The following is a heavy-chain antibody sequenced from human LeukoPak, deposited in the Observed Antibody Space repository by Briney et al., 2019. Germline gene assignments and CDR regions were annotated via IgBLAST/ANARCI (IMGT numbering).Heavy chain of an antibody. D-gene: IGHD2-2*01. J-gene: IGHJ5*02. V-gene: IGHV1-2*02. Sequence: ASVKVSCKASGYTFTGYYMHWVRQAPAQGLEWMGWINPNSGGTNYAQKFQGRVTLTRDTSISTDSMELSRLRSDDTDVYYCVRVRVVPAAKTWFDPWGQGTLSPSPQ. CDR1: GYTFTGYY. CDR3: VRVRVVPAAKTWFDP. CDR2: INPNSGGT.